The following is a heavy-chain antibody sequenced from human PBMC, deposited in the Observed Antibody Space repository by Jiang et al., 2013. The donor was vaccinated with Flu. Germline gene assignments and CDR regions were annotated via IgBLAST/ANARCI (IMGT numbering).Heavy chain of an antibody. V-gene: IGHV1-2*02. Sequence: AQKFQGRVTMTRDTSISTAYMELSRLRSDDTAVYYCARGRITMVQGVANWFDPWGQGTLVTVSS. CDR3: ARGRITMVQGVANWFDP. D-gene: IGHD3-10*01. J-gene: IGHJ5*02.